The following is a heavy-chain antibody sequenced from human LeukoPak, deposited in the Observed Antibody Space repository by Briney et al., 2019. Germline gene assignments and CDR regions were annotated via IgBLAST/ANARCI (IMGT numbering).Heavy chain of an antibody. CDR3: AKDRIAKITMVRGVFDY. CDR1: GFTFDDYA. D-gene: IGHD3-10*01. J-gene: IGHJ4*02. V-gene: IGHV3-9*01. Sequence: GGSLRLSCAASGFTFDDYAMHWVRQAPGKGLEWVSGICWNSGSIGYADSVKGRFTISRDNAKNSLYLQMDSLRAEDTALYYCAKDRIAKITMVRGVFDYWGQGTLVTVSS. CDR2: ICWNSGSI.